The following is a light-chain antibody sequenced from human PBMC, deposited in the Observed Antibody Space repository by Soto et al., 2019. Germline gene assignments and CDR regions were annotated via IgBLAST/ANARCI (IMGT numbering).Light chain of an antibody. Sequence: DIQMTQSPSTLSASVGDRVTITCRASQSSGTWLAWYQQEPGKAPKLLIHKASSLQSGVPSRFSGSGSGTDCTLTISSLHPNDFATYYCQQYNSYSPTFGQGTRVEIK. V-gene: IGKV1-5*03. J-gene: IGKJ1*01. CDR3: QQYNSYSPT. CDR1: QSSGTW. CDR2: KAS.